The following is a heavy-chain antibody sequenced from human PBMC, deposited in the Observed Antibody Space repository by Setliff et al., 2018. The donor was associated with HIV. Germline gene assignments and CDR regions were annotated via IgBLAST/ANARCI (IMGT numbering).Heavy chain of an antibody. CDR1: DSGTYY. Sequence: PSETLSLTCTVSDSGTYYWSWIRQPAGKGLEWIGRVSSRGDTNYNPSLKSRVTMSVDTSKNQFSRKLTSVTASDTAVYYCARAAAGNTGPFDLWGQGSPVTVSS. CDR2: VSSRGDT. D-gene: IGHD4-17*01. CDR3: ARAAAGNTGPFDL. V-gene: IGHV4-4*07. J-gene: IGHJ4*02.